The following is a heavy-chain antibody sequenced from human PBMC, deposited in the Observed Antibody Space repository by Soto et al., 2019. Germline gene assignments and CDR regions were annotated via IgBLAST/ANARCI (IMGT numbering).Heavy chain of an antibody. CDR1: GFTFSSYA. D-gene: IGHD3-3*01. CDR3: ARDGGDRFFGVVGAHGCGDV. V-gene: IGHV3-30-3*01. CDR2: ISYDGSNK. J-gene: IGHJ6*02. Sequence: GGSLRLSCAASGFTFSSYAMHWVRQAPGKGLEWVAVISYDGSNKYYADSVKGRFTISRDNSKNTLYLQMNSLRAEDTAVYYCARDGGDRFFGVVGAHGCGDVWGQGTTVTVSS.